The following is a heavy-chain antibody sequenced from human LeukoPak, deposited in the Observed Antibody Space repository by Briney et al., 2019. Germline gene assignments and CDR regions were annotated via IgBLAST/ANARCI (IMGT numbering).Heavy chain of an antibody. D-gene: IGHD6-6*01. CDR2: IYTSGST. CDR3: ARVAYSSSSWGYYYYMDV. Sequence: SETLSLTCTVSGGSISSGSYYWSWIRQPAGKGLEWIGRIYTSGSTNYNPSLKSRVTISVDTSKNQFSLKLSSVTAADTAVYYCARVAYSSSSWGYYYYMDVWGKGTTVTVSS. V-gene: IGHV4-61*02. J-gene: IGHJ6*03. CDR1: GGSISSGSYY.